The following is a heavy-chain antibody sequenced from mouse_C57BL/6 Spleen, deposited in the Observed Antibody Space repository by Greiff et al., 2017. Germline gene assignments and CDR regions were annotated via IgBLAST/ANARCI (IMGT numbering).Heavy chain of an antibody. CDR1: GFTFSDYG. CDR2: ISSGSSTI. Sequence: EVKLVESGGGLVKPGGSLKLSCAASGFTFSDYGMHWVRQAPEKGLEWVAYISSGSSTIYYADTVKGRFTISRENAKNTLFLQMTSLRSEDTAMYYCAHGRRSYAMDYWGQGTSVTVSS. CDR3: AHGRRSYAMDY. J-gene: IGHJ4*01. V-gene: IGHV5-17*01. D-gene: IGHD1-1*01.